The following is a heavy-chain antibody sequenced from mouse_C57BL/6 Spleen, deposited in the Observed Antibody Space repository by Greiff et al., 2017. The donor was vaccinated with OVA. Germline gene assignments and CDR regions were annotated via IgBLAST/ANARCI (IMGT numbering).Heavy chain of an antibody. CDR1: GFNIKDYY. D-gene: IGHD1-1*01. V-gene: IGHV14-1*01. J-gene: IGHJ4*01. Sequence: EVQLQQSGAELVRPGASVKLSCTASGFNIKDYYMHWVKQRPEQGLEWIGRIDPEDGDTEYAPKFQGKATMTADTSSNTAYLQLSSLTSEDTAVYYCTTLLGLTTVADYYAMDYWGQGTSVTVSS. CDR2: IDPEDGDT. CDR3: TTLLGLTTVADYYAMDY.